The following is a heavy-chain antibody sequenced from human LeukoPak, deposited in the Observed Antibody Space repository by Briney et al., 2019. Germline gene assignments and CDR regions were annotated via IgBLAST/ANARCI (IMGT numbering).Heavy chain of an antibody. Sequence: GASVKVSCRASGYTFTSHYMHWVRQAPGQGLEWMGVINPSVGSTSYPQKFQGRVTMSRDTSTSTVYTELSSLKSEDTAVYYCAAPGASGFVGNFWSGPLDFWGRGALVTVSS. D-gene: IGHD3-3*01. V-gene: IGHV1-46*01. CDR1: GYTFTSHY. J-gene: IGHJ4*02. CDR3: AAPGASGFVGNFWSGPLDF. CDR2: INPSVGST.